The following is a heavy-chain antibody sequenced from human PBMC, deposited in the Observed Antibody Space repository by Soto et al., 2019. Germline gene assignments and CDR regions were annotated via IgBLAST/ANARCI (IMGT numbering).Heavy chain of an antibody. V-gene: IGHV4-34*01. Sequence: QVQLQQWGAGLLKPSETLSLTCAVYGGSFSGYYWSWIRQPPGKGLEWIGEINHSGSTNYNPSLKSRVTISVDTPKNQFSLKLSSVTAADTAVYYCARGRIVVVPAAIEYYYDSSGYSIFDYWGQGTLVTVSS. CDR3: ARGRIVVVPAAIEYYYDSSGYSIFDY. CDR1: GGSFSGYY. J-gene: IGHJ4*02. CDR2: INHSGST. D-gene: IGHD3-22*01.